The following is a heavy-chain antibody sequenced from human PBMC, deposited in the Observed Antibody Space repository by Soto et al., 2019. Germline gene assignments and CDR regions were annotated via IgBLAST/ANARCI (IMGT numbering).Heavy chain of an antibody. CDR2: IYYSGST. Sequence: SEPLSLTCTVLCGSISSFYWSWIRQPPGKGLEWSGYIYYSGSTDYNPSLKSRVTILVDTSKNQFSLKLSSVTAADTAVYYCARSLPGEAFDIWGQGTIVTVSS. V-gene: IGHV4-59*01. CDR3: ARSLPGEAFDI. CDR1: CGSISSFY. J-gene: IGHJ3*02. D-gene: IGHD3-16*01.